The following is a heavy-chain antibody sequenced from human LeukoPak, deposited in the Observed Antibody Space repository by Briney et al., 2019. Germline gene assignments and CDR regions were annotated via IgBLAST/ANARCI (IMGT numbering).Heavy chain of an antibody. CDR2: IKQDGSEK. CDR1: GFTFSSYW. CDR3: ARDGGSGTERYYYGMDV. D-gene: IGHD3-10*01. J-gene: IGHJ6*02. Sequence: GGSLRLSCAAPGFTFSSYWVSWVRQAPGKGLEWVANIKQDGSEKYYVDSVKGRFTISRDNAKNSLYLQMNSLRAEDTAVYYCARDGGSGTERYYYGMDVWGQGTTVTVSS. V-gene: IGHV3-7*01.